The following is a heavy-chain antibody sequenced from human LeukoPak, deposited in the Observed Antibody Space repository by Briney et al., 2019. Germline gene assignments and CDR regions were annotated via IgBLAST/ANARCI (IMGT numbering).Heavy chain of an antibody. Sequence: SVKVSCKDSGGTFRSYAISWVRQAPGHGLEWMGGIIPIFGTANYAQKFQGRVTITADKSTSTAYMELSSLRSEDTAVYYCARETYGSRSYPDYWGQGTLVTVSS. J-gene: IGHJ4*02. CDR3: ARETYGSRSYPDY. CDR1: GGTFRSYA. V-gene: IGHV1-69*06. CDR2: IIPIFGTA. D-gene: IGHD3-10*01.